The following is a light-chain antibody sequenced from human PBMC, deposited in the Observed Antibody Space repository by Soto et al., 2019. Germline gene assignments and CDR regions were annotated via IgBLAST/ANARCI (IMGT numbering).Light chain of an antibody. CDR3: HHYSYWPRT. CDR1: QSINSN. J-gene: IGKJ1*01. V-gene: IGKV3-15*01. CDR2: GAS. Sequence: EIVMTQSPATLSVSPGERATISCSASQSINSNLAWFHQKPGQAPRLLIYGASTMATGIPARFSGSGSGTDFPLTISSLQSEDFGIYYCHHYSYWPRTFGHGTKVELK.